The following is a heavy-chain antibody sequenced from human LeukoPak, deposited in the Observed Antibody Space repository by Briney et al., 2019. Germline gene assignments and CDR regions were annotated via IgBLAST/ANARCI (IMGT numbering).Heavy chain of an antibody. D-gene: IGHD2-2*01. CDR1: GFTFSSYG. CDR3: AKDLRPSRTSCRPYFDY. J-gene: IGHJ4*02. CDR2: IRYDGSNQ. Sequence: PGGSLRPSCAASGFTFSSYGMHWVRQAPGKGLEWVAFIRYDGSNQYYADSVKGRFTISRDNSKNTPYLQMNILRAEDTAVYYCAKDLRPSRTSCRPYFDYWGQGTLVTVSS. V-gene: IGHV3-30*02.